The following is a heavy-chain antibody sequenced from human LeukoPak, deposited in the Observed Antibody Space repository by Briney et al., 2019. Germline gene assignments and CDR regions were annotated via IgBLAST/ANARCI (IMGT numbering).Heavy chain of an antibody. CDR2: ISYDGSNK. J-gene: IGHJ4*02. CDR3: AKGGLLWFGEPGTFLDY. Sequence: PGGPLRLSCAASGFTFSSYGMHWVRQAPGKGLEWVAVISYDGSNKYYADSVKGRFTISRDNSKNTLYLQMNSLRAEDTAVYYCAKGGLLWFGEPGTFLDYWGQGTLVTVSS. V-gene: IGHV3-30*18. D-gene: IGHD3-10*01. CDR1: GFTFSSYG.